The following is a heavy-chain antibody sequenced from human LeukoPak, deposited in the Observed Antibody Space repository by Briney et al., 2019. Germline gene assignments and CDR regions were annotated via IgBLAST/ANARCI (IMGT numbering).Heavy chain of an antibody. CDR1: GGSISSGAW. Sequence: PSETLSLTCTVSGGSISSGAWSWIRQHPGRGLEWIGEVHLDGTTNYNPSLKSRLTMSVDLSENHISLTLTSVTAADTAVYYCAREGGFYRPLDYSGQGTLVTVSS. D-gene: IGHD3-3*01. V-gene: IGHV4-4*02. J-gene: IGHJ4*02. CDR2: VHLDGTT. CDR3: AREGGFYRPLDY.